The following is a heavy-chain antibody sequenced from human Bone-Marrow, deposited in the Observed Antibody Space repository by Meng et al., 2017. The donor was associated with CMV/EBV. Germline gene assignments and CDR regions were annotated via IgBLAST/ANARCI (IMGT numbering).Heavy chain of an antibody. Sequence: GGSLRLSCTASGFTFGDSAMNWVRQAPGKGLEWVGFIRSKTFGGTTEYAASVKGRFTISRDDSTSVAYLQMNSLRAEDTAVYYCAKDRFLEWLLGSYFDYWGQGTLVTVSS. V-gene: IGHV3-49*04. CDR1: GFTFGDSA. J-gene: IGHJ4*02. CDR2: IRSKTFGGTT. CDR3: AKDRFLEWLLGSYFDY. D-gene: IGHD3-3*01.